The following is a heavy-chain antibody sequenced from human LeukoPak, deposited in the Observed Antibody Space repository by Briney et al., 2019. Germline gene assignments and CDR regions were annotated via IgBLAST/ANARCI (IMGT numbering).Heavy chain of an antibody. V-gene: IGHV1-3*01. CDR2: INAGNGNT. J-gene: IGHJ5*02. CDR1: GYTFTSYA. Sequence: GASVKVSCTASGYTFTSYAMHWVRQAPGQRLEWMGWINAGNGNTKYSQKFQGRVTITRDTSASTAYMELSSLRSEDTAVYYCARDRGIAVADRADWFDPWGQGTLVTVSS. D-gene: IGHD6-19*01. CDR3: ARDRGIAVADRADWFDP.